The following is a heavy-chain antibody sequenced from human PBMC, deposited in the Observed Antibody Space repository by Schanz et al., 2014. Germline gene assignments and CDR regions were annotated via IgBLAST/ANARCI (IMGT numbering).Heavy chain of an antibody. CDR1: GFTFSSYA. Sequence: EVQLLESGGGLVQPGGSLRLSCAASGFTFSSYAMSWVRQAPGKGLEWVSAISGSGGDTYYADSVKGRFTISRDNSKNTLYLQMNSLTADDTAVYYCARDKGGYYPFDYWGRGTLVTVSS. CDR3: ARDKGGYYPFDY. J-gene: IGHJ4*02. D-gene: IGHD3-3*01. V-gene: IGHV3-23*01. CDR2: ISGSGGDT.